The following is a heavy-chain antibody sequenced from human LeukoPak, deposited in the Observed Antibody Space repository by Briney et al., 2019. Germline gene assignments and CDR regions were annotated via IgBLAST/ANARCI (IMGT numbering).Heavy chain of an antibody. CDR1: GGSISSYY. D-gene: IGHD6-19*01. Sequence: NTSETLSLTCTVSGGSISSYYWSWIRQPPGKGLEWIGYIYYSGSTNYNPSLKSRVTISVDTSKNQFSLKLSSVTAADTAVYYCARGLAVAGNFDYWGQGTLVTVSS. V-gene: IGHV4-59*12. CDR3: ARGLAVAGNFDY. J-gene: IGHJ4*02. CDR2: IYYSGST.